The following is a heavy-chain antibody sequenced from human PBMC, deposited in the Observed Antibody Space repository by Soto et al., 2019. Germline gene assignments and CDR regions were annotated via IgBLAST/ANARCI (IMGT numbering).Heavy chain of an antibody. CDR1: GYDFNTNW. CDR3: ARLPRDCNKTSCYYADH. Sequence: GESLKISCRGSGYDFNTNWFGWVRQLPGGGLEWVGIMYPGDSDTRYNPSLQGHVTLSVDVTVSTAFLQWRSLETSDTGMYFCARLPRDCNKTSCYYADHWGQGTHFSVS. D-gene: IGHD2-2*01. CDR2: MYPGDSDT. J-gene: IGHJ4*02. V-gene: IGHV5-51*01.